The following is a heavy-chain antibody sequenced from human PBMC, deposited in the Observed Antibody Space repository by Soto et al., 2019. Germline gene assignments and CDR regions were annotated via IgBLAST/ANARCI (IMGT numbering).Heavy chain of an antibody. Sequence: PGGSLRLSCAASGFTFSGYNINWVRLAPGKGLEWVSSISGSSSYIHYADAVKGRLTISRDNAKNSLFLQMSSLRAEDTAVYYCARDSAFAFDIWGQGTMVTVSS. CDR1: GFTFSGYN. V-gene: IGHV3-21*01. J-gene: IGHJ3*02. D-gene: IGHD3-10*01. CDR3: ARDSAFAFDI. CDR2: ISGSSSYI.